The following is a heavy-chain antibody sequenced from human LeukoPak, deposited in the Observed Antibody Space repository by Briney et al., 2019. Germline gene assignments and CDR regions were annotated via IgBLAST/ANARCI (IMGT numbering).Heavy chain of an antibody. J-gene: IGHJ5*02. V-gene: IGHV3-48*01. CDR3: ARDPGPATFDP. CDR1: GLTFSSYS. D-gene: IGHD2-2*01. Sequence: PGGSLRLSCAASGLTFSSYSMNWVRQAPGKGLEWVSYISSSSSTIYYADSVKGRFTISRDNAKNSLYLQMNSLRAEDAAVYYCARDPGPATFDPWGQGTLVTVSS. CDR2: ISSSSSTI.